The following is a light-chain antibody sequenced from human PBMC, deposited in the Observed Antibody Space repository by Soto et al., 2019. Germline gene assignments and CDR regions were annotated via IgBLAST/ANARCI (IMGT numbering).Light chain of an antibody. V-gene: IGKV1-5*01. CDR1: QTISNW. J-gene: IGKJ1*01. CDR2: DAS. CDR3: QHYNSYSST. Sequence: DIQMTQSPSTLSASVGDRVTTTCRASQTISNWLAWYQQKPGKAPKLLIYDASILESGVPSRFSGSGSGTEFTLTISSLQPDDFAAYYCQHYNSYSSTFGQGTKV.